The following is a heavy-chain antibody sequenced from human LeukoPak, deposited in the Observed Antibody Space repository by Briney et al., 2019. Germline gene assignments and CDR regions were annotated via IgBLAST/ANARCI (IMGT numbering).Heavy chain of an antibody. CDR3: ARLSQGGRRWMAITMVRGVRNNYFDY. D-gene: IGHD3-10*01. J-gene: IGHJ4*02. CDR1: GGSFSGYY. Sequence: TSSETLSLTCAVYGGSFSGYYWSWIRQPPGKGLEWIGEINHSGSTNYNPSLKSRVTISVDTSKNQFSLKLSSVTAADTAVYYCARLSQGGRRWMAITMVRGVRNNYFDYWGQGTLVTVSS. CDR2: INHSGST. V-gene: IGHV4-34*01.